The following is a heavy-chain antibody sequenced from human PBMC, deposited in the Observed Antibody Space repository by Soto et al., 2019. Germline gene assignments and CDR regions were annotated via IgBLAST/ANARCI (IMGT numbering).Heavy chain of an antibody. CDR1: GGLFRTYA. CDR2: IIPLFGTP. J-gene: IGHJ4*02. Sequence: QVQLVPSGAEVKKPWSSVKVACKGSGGLFRTYAISWLRPAPGQGPAGVGGIIPLFGTPNYAQRFQVMVTITADESTSTAYMELSRLRSEDPAVYYCARDRDDYGSGNYYNRIDFWGQGTLVTVSS. D-gene: IGHD3-10*01. CDR3: ARDRDDYGSGNYYNRIDF. V-gene: IGHV1-69*01.